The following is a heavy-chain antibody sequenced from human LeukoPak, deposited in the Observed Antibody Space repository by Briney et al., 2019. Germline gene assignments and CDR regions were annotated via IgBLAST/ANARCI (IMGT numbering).Heavy chain of an antibody. J-gene: IGHJ5*02. CDR3: ARGVVLLWFGELPRTGWFDP. CDR1: GGSFSGYY. CDR2: INHSGST. D-gene: IGHD3-10*01. V-gene: IGHV4-34*01. Sequence: SETLSLTCAVYGGSFSGYYWSWIRQPPGKGLEWIGEINHSGSTNYNPSLKSRVTISVDTSKNQFSLKLSSVTAADTAVYYCARGVVLLWFGELPRTGWFDPWGQGTLVTVSS.